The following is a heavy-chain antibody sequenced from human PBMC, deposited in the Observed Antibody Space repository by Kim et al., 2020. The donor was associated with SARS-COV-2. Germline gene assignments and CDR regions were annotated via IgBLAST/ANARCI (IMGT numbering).Heavy chain of an antibody. CDR1: GFTFSSYG. Sequence: GSLRLSCAASGFTFSSYGMHWVRQAPGKGLEWVAVISYDGSNKYYADSVKGRFTISRDNSKNTLYLQMNSLRAEDTAVYYCAKDVYGSGSGLDVWGQGTTVTVSS. V-gene: IGHV3-30*18. D-gene: IGHD3-10*01. J-gene: IGHJ6*02. CDR2: ISYDGSNK. CDR3: AKDVYGSGSGLDV.